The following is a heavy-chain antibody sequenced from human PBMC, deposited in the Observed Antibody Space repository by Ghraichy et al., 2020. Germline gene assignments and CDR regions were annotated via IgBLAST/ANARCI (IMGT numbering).Heavy chain of an antibody. Sequence: GSLSFTCTVSGVSISSFYLSWIRQPPGKGLEWIGYIFYNGSTNYNPSLKSRVTISVDTAKNQFSLKLSSVTAADTAVYYCARLYRYYYDNSGYYLDAFDFWGQGTSVTVSS. D-gene: IGHD3-22*01. CDR2: IFYNGST. V-gene: IGHV4-59*08. CDR3: ARLYRYYYDNSGYYLDAFDF. J-gene: IGHJ3*01. CDR1: GVSISSFY.